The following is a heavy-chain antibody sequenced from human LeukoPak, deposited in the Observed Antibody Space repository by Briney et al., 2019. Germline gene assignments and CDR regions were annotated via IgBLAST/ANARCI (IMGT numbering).Heavy chain of an antibody. CDR2: ITHSGGT. Sequence: SETLSLTCAVYGGSFSGYYWSWISQPPGKGLDWIGEITHSGGTNCNPSLKSRVTISVDTSKNHFSLNLSSVTVADTAVYYCARGKVWHLVYYWGQGTLVTVSS. CDR1: GGSFSGYY. CDR3: ARGKVWHLVYY. J-gene: IGHJ4*02. D-gene: IGHD6-13*01. V-gene: IGHV4-34*01.